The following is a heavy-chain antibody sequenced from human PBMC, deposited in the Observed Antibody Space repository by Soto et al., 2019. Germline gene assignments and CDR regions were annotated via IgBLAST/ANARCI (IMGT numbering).Heavy chain of an antibody. D-gene: IGHD6-19*01. CDR1: GYTFTSYA. CDR2: INAGNGNT. V-gene: IGHV1-3*01. J-gene: IGHJ5*02. Sequence: QVQLVQSGAEVKKPGASVKVSCKASGYTFTSYAMHWVRQAPGQRLEWMGWINAGNGNTKYSQKFQGRVTITRDTSASTAYMELRSLRSEDTAVYYCARRLVRGDWFDPWGQGTLVTVSS. CDR3: ARRLVRGDWFDP.